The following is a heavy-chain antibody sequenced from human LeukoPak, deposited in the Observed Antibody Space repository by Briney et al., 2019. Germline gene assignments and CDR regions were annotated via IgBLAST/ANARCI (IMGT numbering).Heavy chain of an antibody. J-gene: IGHJ4*02. CDR2: ISSGSSTI. CDR3: TRRRVGRWIGSAYYGD. Sequence: GGSLRLSCAASGFTFSSYRMNWVRQAPGKGPEWVSYISSGSSTIYYADSVKGRFTISRDNSKNTLYLQMNSLTAEDTAVYHFTRRRVGRWIGSAYYGDWSQATQVTVSS. V-gene: IGHV3-48*01. CDR1: GFTFSSYR. D-gene: IGHD3-22*01.